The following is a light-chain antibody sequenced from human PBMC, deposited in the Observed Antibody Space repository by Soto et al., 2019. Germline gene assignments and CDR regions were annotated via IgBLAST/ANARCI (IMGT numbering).Light chain of an antibody. CDR3: QSYNDWPFA. J-gene: IGKJ2*01. CDR1: ESLSYF. V-gene: IGKV3-15*01. CDR2: GVS. Sequence: EIVLTQSPATLSVSPGERATLSCRASESLSYFLAWYQHKPGQSPRLLIYGVSTRVAGVPSRFSGGWSATDFPLTISSLQSEDFAVYYCQSYNDWPFAFGQGTKLEI.